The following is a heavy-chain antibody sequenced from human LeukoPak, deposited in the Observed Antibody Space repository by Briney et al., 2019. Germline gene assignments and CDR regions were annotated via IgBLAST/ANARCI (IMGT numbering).Heavy chain of an antibody. CDR2: ISSSSSYI. D-gene: IGHD3-22*01. CDR3: ARVITYYYDSSGYLSQFDY. V-gene: IGHV3-21*01. CDR1: GFTFSSYC. J-gene: IGHJ4*02. Sequence: GGSLRLSCAASGFTFSSYCMNWVRQAPGKGLEWVSSISSSSSYIYYADSVKGRFTISRDNAKTSLYLQMNSLRAEDTAVYYCARVITYYYDSSGYLSQFDYWGQGTLVTVSS.